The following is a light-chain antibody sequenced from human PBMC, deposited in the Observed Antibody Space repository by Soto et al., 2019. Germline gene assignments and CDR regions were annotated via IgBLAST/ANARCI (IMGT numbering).Light chain of an antibody. CDR2: GVS. CDR3: QQYGASPRT. V-gene: IGKV3-20*01. J-gene: IGKJ2*01. CDR1: QSVSSNF. Sequence: EIVLTQSPDTLSLSPGERATLSCRASQSVSSNFFAWYQQKPGQAPRLLIHGVSSRATGTQDRFSGSGSETDFTLTISRLEPEDFEIYYCQQYGASPRTFGQGTKLEIK.